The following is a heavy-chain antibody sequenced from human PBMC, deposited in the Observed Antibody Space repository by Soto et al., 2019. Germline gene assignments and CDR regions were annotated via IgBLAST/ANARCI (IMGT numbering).Heavy chain of an antibody. CDR2: IYYSGST. D-gene: IGHD3-9*01. Sequence: QVQLQESGPGLVKPSQTLSLTCTVSGGSISSGGYYWSWIRQHPGKGLEWIGYIYYSGSTYYNPSVQSRVTISVDTSKNQFSLKLSSVTAADTAVYYCARWAYDILTGYYGQSLDRYNWIYADYWGQGTLVTVSS. CDR1: GGSISSGGYY. CDR3: ARWAYDILTGYYGQSLDRYNWIYADY. V-gene: IGHV4-31*03. J-gene: IGHJ4*02.